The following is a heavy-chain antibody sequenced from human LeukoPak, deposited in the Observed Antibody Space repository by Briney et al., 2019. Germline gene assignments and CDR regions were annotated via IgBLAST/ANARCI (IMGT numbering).Heavy chain of an antibody. J-gene: IGHJ4*02. CDR2: ISGSGDNT. V-gene: IGHV3-23*01. CDR1: GYTFSNYA. D-gene: IGHD3-22*01. Sequence: GGSLRLSCTASGYTFSNYAMQWVRQAPGKGLEWVSGISGSGDNTYYADSVKGRFTISRDNSKNMLYVQVNSLGTEDTAAYYCAKGSYYDSSGSFYFDYWGQGTLVTVSS. CDR3: AKGSYYDSSGSFYFDY.